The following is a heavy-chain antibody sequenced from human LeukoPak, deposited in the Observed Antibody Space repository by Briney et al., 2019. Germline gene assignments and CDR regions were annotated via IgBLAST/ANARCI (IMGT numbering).Heavy chain of an antibody. V-gene: IGHV3-21*01. J-gene: IGHJ6*03. Sequence: GGSLRLSCAASGFTFSSYSMNWVRQAPGKGLEWVSSISSSSSYSYYADSVKGRFTISSDNAKNSLYLQMNSLRAEDTAVYYCARVGYYYDSSGYYYGVYYYYYMDVWGKGTTVTVSS. D-gene: IGHD3-22*01. CDR3: ARVGYYYDSSGYYYGVYYYYYMDV. CDR2: ISSSSSYS. CDR1: GFTFSSYS.